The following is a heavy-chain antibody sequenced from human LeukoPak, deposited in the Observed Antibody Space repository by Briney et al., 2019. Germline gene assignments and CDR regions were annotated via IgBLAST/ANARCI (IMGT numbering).Heavy chain of an antibody. D-gene: IGHD2-21*01. J-gene: IGHJ3*02. Sequence: SETLSLTCAVYGGSFSDYYWTWIRQPPGKGLEWIGEINHSGSPNNNPSLKSRVSISFDTSKNQFSLKLSSVTAADTAVYYCARDGLGPYCGGNCFSHDAFDIWGQGTMVTVSS. V-gene: IGHV4-34*01. CDR3: ARDGLGPYCGGNCFSHDAFDI. CDR1: GGSFSDYY. CDR2: INHSGSP.